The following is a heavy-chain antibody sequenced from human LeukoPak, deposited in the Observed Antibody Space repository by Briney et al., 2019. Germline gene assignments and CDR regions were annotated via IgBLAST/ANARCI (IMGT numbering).Heavy chain of an antibody. CDR2: ISTYNGNT. Sequence: ASVKVSCTASGYTFTGYYMHWVRQAPGQGLEWMGWISTYNGNTNYAQNLQGRVTMTTDTSTSTAYMELRSLRSDDTAVYYCARGGPAARLITFGGVTDYWGQGTLVTVSS. J-gene: IGHJ4*02. CDR1: GYTFTGYY. V-gene: IGHV1-18*04. D-gene: IGHD3-16*01. CDR3: ARGGPAARLITFGGVTDY.